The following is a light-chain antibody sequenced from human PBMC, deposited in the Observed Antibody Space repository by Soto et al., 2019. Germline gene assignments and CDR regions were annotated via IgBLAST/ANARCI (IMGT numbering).Light chain of an antibody. V-gene: IGLV3-25*03. J-gene: IGLJ2*01. Sequence: SSELTQPPSVSVSPGQTARITCSGDALPKQYAYWYQQKPGQAPVLVIYKDSERPSGIPERFSGSSSGTTVTLTISGVQAEDEADYYCQSADSSGTYSSVVFGGGTKLTVL. CDR2: KDS. CDR1: ALPKQY. CDR3: QSADSSGTYSSVV.